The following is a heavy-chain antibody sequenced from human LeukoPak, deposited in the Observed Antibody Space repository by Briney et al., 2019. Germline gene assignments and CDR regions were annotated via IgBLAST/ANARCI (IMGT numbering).Heavy chain of an antibody. D-gene: IGHD3-16*02. Sequence: ASVKVSCKASGYTFTGYYMHWVRQAPGQGLEWMGWINPNSGGTNYAQKFQGRVTMTRDTSISTAYMELSRLRSDDTAVYYCARDGTYYDYVWGSYRFDYWGQGTLVTVSS. V-gene: IGHV1-2*02. CDR2: INPNSGGT. CDR3: ARDGTYYDYVWGSYRFDY. J-gene: IGHJ4*02. CDR1: GYTFTGYY.